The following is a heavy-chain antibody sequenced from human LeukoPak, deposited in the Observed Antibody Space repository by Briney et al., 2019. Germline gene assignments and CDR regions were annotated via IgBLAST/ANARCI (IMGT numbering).Heavy chain of an antibody. CDR2: LSSTGGTR. J-gene: IGHJ4*02. CDR3: ARAARPKLQFLDFDY. V-gene: IGHV3-48*01. Sequence: GGSLRLSCVASGFSFSTYDMNWVRQAPGKGLEWVSYLSSTGGTRYYANSVKGRFTISRDDAKNSLYLQISSLRAEDTAVYYCARAARPKLQFLDFDYWGQGTLLTVSS. D-gene: IGHD3-3*01. CDR1: GFSFSTYD.